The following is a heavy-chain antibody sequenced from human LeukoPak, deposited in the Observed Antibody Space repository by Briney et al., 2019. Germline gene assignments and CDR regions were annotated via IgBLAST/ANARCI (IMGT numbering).Heavy chain of an antibody. CDR3: ANPRYDSSGYYYVD. Sequence: GASVKVSCKASGYTFIDYTMHWLRQAPGQRLDWMGWINGGSGNTKYSPEFQGRMTITRDTSASTGYMELSSLRSEDTAVYYCANPRYDSSGYYYVDWGQGTLVTVSS. CDR2: INGGSGNT. CDR1: GYTFIDYT. V-gene: IGHV1-3*01. D-gene: IGHD3-22*01. J-gene: IGHJ4*02.